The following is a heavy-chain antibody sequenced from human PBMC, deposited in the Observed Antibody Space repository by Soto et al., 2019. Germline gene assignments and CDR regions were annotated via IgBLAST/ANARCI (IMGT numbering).Heavy chain of an antibody. J-gene: IGHJ6*02. Sequence: SETLSLTCAVYGGSFSGYYWSWIRQPPGKGLEWIGEINHSGSTNYDPSLKSRVTISVDTSKNQFSLKLSSVTAADTAVYYCARNGSYYDFWSGYYFGGGMDVWGQGTTVTVSS. V-gene: IGHV4-34*01. CDR2: INHSGST. CDR3: ARNGSYYDFWSGYYFGGGMDV. CDR1: GGSFSGYY. D-gene: IGHD3-3*01.